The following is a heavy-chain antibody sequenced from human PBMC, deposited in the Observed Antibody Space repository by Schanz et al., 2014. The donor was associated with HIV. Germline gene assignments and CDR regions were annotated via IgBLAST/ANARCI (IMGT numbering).Heavy chain of an antibody. D-gene: IGHD3-10*01. CDR3: VRGVIYYDSGSYYNYFDY. J-gene: IGHJ4*02. CDR1: GGTFSSSA. V-gene: IGHV1-69*06. CDR2: IIPIFGTA. Sequence: QVQLVQSGAEVKKPGSSVKVSCKASGGTFSSSAISWVRQAPGQGLEWMGGIIPIFGTANYAQRFQGRFTLTADKSTSAAYMELSSLRSEDTAVYYCVRGVIYYDSGSYYNYFDYWGQGTLVTVSS.